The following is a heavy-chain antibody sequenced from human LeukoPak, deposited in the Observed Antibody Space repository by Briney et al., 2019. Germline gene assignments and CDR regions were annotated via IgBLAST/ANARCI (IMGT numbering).Heavy chain of an antibody. Sequence: GGSLRLSCAASGFTFDDYGMSWVRQAPGKGLEWVSGINWNGGSTGYADSVKGRFTISRDNAKNSLYLQMDSLRAEDTAVYYCARGGIITSYAFEIWGQGAMVTVSS. J-gene: IGHJ3*02. CDR3: ARGGIITSYAFEI. CDR1: GFTFDDYG. V-gene: IGHV3-20*04. CDR2: INWNGGST. D-gene: IGHD1-26*01.